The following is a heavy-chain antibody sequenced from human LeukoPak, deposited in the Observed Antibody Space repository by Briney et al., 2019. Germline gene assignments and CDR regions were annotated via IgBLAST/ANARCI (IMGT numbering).Heavy chain of an antibody. J-gene: IGHJ4*02. CDR2: IYISGST. Sequence: SETLSLTCTVSGGSISSYYWSWIRQPAGKRLEWIGRIYISGSTNYNPSLKSRITMSVDTSKNQFSLKLSSVTAADTAVYYCARVTQYSGSYYETLFDYWGQGTLVTVSS. CDR1: GGSISSYY. V-gene: IGHV4-4*07. CDR3: ARVTQYSGSYYETLFDY. D-gene: IGHD1-26*01.